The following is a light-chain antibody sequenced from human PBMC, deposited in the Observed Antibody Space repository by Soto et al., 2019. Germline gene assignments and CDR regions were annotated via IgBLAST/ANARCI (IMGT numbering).Light chain of an antibody. CDR2: KAS. J-gene: IGKJ1*01. CDR3: QQYNSYLWT. V-gene: IGKV1-5*03. Sequence: DIQMTQSPSTLSASVGDRVTITCRASQSIRSWLAWYQQKPGKAPKLLIYKASSLESGVPSRFSGSGSGTEFTLTISSLQPDDFATYYCQQYNSYLWTFAQGTKVEIK. CDR1: QSIRSW.